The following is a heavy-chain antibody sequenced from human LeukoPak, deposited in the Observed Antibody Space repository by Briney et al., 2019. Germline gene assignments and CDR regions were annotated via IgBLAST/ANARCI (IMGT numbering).Heavy chain of an antibody. CDR1: GGSFGSSH. V-gene: IGHV4-4*09. J-gene: IGHJ2*01. CDR3: ARLANYYDRSGPADWYFDL. CDR2: FQSGERP. Sequence: NPSETLSLTCSVSGGSFGSSHWSWIRQAPGKGLECIGNFQSGERPNYNPSLKSRVAISADTSKKQFFLRLTSVTAADTAVYYCARLANYYDRSGPADWYFDLWGRGTLVSVSS. D-gene: IGHD3-22*01.